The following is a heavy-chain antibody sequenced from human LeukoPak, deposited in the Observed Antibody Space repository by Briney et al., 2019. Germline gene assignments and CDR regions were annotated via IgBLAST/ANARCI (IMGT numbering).Heavy chain of an antibody. CDR2: INHSGST. CDR1: GGSSSGYY. Sequence: PSETLSLTCVLYGGSSSGYYWSWTRQPPGKGLEWIGEINHSGSTNYNPSLKSRVTISVDTSKNQFSLRLSSVTAADPAVYYCAREFWNYRSGNLQAFHIWGQGTLVTVSS. J-gene: IGHJ3*02. V-gene: IGHV4-34*01. D-gene: IGHD3-10*01. CDR3: AREFWNYRSGNLQAFHI.